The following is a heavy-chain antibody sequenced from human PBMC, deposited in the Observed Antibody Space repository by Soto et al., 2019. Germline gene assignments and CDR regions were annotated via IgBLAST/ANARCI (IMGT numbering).Heavy chain of an antibody. J-gene: IGHJ4*02. CDR3: ARGPPEPNYDFWSGYFY. CDR1: GFTFSSYE. CDR2: ISSSGSTI. D-gene: IGHD3-3*01. Sequence: VQLEESGGGVVQPGRSLRLSCAASGFTFSSYEMNWVRQAPGKGLEWVSYISSSGSTIYYADSVKGRFTISRDNAKNSLYLQMNSLRAEDTAVYYCARGPPEPNYDFWSGYFYWGQGTLVTVSS. V-gene: IGHV3-48*03.